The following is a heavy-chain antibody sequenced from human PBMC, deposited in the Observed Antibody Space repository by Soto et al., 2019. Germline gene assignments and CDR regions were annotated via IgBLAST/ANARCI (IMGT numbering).Heavy chain of an antibody. CDR1: GFTFSHYW. CDR2: VNGDGSDT. V-gene: IGHV3-74*01. J-gene: IGHJ4*02. CDR3: VRDDFGFDY. D-gene: IGHD3-10*01. Sequence: EVQLVESGGGLVQPGGSLRLSCAASGFTFSHYWMNWVRQVPGEGLVWVSRVNGDGSDTIYADSVKGRFTISRDNAKNTVFLQMNSLTAEDTGVYYCVRDDFGFDYWGQGTLVTVSS.